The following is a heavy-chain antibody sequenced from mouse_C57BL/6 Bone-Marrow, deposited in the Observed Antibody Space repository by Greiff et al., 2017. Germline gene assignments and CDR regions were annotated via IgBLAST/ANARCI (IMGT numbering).Heavy chain of an antibody. CDR1: GFNIKDDY. D-gene: IGHD2-1*01. V-gene: IGHV14-4*01. CDR3: TCNYYWYFDV. Sequence: EVKLMESGAELVRPGASVKLSCTASGFNIKDDYMHWVKQRPEQGLEWIGWIDPENGDTEYASKFRGKATITADTSSNTAYLQLSSLTSEDTAVYYCTCNYYWYFDVWGTGTTVTGSS. CDR2: IDPENGDT. J-gene: IGHJ1*03.